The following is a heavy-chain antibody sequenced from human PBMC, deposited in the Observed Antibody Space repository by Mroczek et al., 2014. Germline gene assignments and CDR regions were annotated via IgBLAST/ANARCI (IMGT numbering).Heavy chain of an antibody. Sequence: QVQLQQWGPGLVKPSQTLSLTCTVSGGSISSGSYYWSWIRQPAGKGLEWIGRIYTSGSTNYNPSLKSRVTISVDTSKNQFSLKLSSVTAADTAVYYCARGGYSGYDVFDYWGQGTLVTVSS. CDR3: ARGGYSGYDVFDY. CDR1: GGSISSGSYY. V-gene: IGHV4-61*02. CDR2: IYTSGST. J-gene: IGHJ4*02. D-gene: IGHD5-12*01.